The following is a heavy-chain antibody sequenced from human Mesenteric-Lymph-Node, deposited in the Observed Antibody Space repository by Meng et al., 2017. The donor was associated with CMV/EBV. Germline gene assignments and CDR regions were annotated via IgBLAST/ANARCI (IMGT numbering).Heavy chain of an antibody. D-gene: IGHD2-2*01. Sequence: GGSLRLSCAASGFTFSSYAMHWVRQAPGKGLEWVAVMSFDGSGTIKNYADSVRGRFTISRDNSNNILYLHMNSLRPEDTAMYYCARERRYCRDTSCKRFDPWGQGTLVTVSS. CDR2: MSFDGSGTIK. CDR3: ARERRYCRDTSCKRFDP. J-gene: IGHJ5*02. CDR1: GFTFSSYA. V-gene: IGHV3-30*04.